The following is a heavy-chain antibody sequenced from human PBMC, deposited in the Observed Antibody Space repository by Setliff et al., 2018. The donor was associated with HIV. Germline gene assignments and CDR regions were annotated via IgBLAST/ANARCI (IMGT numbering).Heavy chain of an antibody. D-gene: IGHD3-22*01. V-gene: IGHV1-69*13. CDR3: ARDRHHYDSSGFDAFDL. J-gene: IGHJ3*01. Sequence: SVKVSCKASGGTFSNYAFSWVRQAPGQGLEWMGGIIPLFGTANYAQNFQGRVTITADAFTSTAYMELSSLRSEDTAMYYCARDRHHYDSSGFDAFDLWGQGTMVTVSS. CDR2: IIPLFGTA. CDR1: GGTFSNYA.